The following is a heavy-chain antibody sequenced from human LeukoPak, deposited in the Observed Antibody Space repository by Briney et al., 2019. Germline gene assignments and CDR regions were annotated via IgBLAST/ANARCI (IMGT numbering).Heavy chain of an antibody. D-gene: IGHD2-15*01. CDR3: ARGVGYCSGGSCYSARWFDP. CDR2: MNPNSGNT. V-gene: IGHV1-8*01. Sequence: GASVKVSCKASGYTFTSYDMNWVRQATGQGLEWMGWMNPNSGNTGYAQKFQGRVTMTRNTSISTAYMELSSLRSEDTAVYYCARGVGYCSGGSCYSARWFDPWGQGALVTVSS. CDR1: GYTFTSYD. J-gene: IGHJ5*02.